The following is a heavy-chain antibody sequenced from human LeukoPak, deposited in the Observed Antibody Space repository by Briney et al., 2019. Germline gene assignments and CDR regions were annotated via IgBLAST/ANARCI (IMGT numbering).Heavy chain of an antibody. CDR1: GFTFTSYA. V-gene: IGHV3-23*01. CDR2: ISASGDST. D-gene: IGHD2-2*01. CDR3: AKALGYCSSTSCGPFDP. J-gene: IGHJ5*02. Sequence: PGGPLRLSCAASGFTFTSYAMTWVRQAPGKGLDWVSTISASGDSTYYADSVKGRFAISRDNSKNTLYLQMNSLRAEETAVYYCAKALGYCSSTSCGPFDPWGQGTLVTVSS.